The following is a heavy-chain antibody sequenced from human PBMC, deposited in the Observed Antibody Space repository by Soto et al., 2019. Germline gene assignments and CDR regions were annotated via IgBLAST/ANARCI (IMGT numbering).Heavy chain of an antibody. CDR3: ASVSSTGIDSGDNKPSWYFDL. J-gene: IGHJ2*01. CDR2: IIPLFGTT. Sequence: QVQLVQSGAEVKKPGSSVKVSCKASGGTFSSYAFSWVRQAPGQGLEWMGGIIPLFGTTNYAQKFQGRVTIPSDESTSTSYMALSSLRSEDTAVYYCASVSSTGIDSGDNKPSWYFDLWGRGTLVTVSS. V-gene: IGHV1-69*01. D-gene: IGHD4-17*01. CDR1: GGTFSSYA.